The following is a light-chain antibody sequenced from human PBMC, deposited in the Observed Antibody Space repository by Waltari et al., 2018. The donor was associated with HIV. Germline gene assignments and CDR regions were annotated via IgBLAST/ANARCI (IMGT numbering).Light chain of an antibody. CDR1: SSNIGAGYD. J-gene: IGLJ3*02. CDR3: QSYESSLGGYWV. V-gene: IGLV1-40*01. Sequence: QSVLTQPPSVSGAPGQRVTISCTGSSSNIGAGYDVHWYQQLPGTAPKLLIYGNSKRPSGVPDRCSGAKSCTSASLAITGLQAEDEADYYCQSYESSLGGYWVFGGGTKLTVL. CDR2: GNS.